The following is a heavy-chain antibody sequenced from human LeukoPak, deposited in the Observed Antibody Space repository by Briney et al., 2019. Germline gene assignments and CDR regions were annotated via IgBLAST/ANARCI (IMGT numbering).Heavy chain of an antibody. J-gene: IGHJ4*02. CDR1: GFTFSSYA. D-gene: IGHD2-15*01. CDR2: ISGSGGST. V-gene: IGHV3-23*01. Sequence: GGSLRLSCAASGFTFSSYAMSWVRQAPGKGLEWVSAISGSGGSTYYADSVKGRFTISRDNSKNTLYLQMNSLRAEDTAVYFCAKTLGYCSGGSCFSRYYFDYWGQGTLVTVSS. CDR3: AKTLGYCSGGSCFSRYYFDY.